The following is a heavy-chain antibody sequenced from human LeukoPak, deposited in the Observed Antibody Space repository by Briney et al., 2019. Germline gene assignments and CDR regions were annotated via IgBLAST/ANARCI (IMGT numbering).Heavy chain of an antibody. J-gene: IGHJ4*02. CDR2: INTNTGNP. Sequence: GASVKVSCKASGYTFTSYAMNWVRQAPGQGLEWMGWINTNTGNPTYAQGFTGRFVFSLDTSVSTAYLQISSLKAEDTAVYYCAREGVYSGSYFGHPSDYWGQGTLVTVSS. V-gene: IGHV7-4-1*02. CDR1: GYTFTSYA. CDR3: AREGVYSGSYFGHPSDY. D-gene: IGHD1-26*01.